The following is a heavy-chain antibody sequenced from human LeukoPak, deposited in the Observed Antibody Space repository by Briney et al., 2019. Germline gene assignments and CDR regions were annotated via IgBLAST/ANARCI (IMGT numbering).Heavy chain of an antibody. CDR3: ARDPSSSSNYYYYMDV. CDR2: ISYDGSNK. D-gene: IGHD6-6*01. V-gene: IGHV3-30-3*01. Sequence: GGSLRLACAASGFTHNKSTYPFNTYAMHWVRQAPGQGPEWVAVISYDGSNKYYADSVKGRFTISRDNSKNTLYLQMNSLRAEDTAVYYCARDPSSSSNYYYYMDVWGKGTTVTVSS. J-gene: IGHJ6*03. CDR1: GFTHNKSTYPFNTYA.